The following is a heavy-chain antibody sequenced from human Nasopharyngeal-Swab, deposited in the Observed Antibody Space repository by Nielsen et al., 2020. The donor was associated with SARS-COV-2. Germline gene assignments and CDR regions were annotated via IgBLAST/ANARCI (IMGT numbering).Heavy chain of an antibody. CDR2: IKQDGDET. V-gene: IGHV3-7*01. Sequence: GESLKISCATSGFTFNTFWMSWVRQAPGKGLEWVAIIKQDGDETQYVDSVKGRFTISRDNVEKSLYLQMDNLRVEDTAVYYCGRDGSNKWGIKTDYWGQGTLVTVSS. CDR3: GRDGSNKWGIKTDY. CDR1: GFTFNTFW. J-gene: IGHJ4*02. D-gene: IGHD1-26*01.